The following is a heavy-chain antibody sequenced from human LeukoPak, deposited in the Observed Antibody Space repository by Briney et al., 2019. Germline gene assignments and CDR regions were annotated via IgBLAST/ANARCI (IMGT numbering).Heavy chain of an antibody. CDR1: GFTFGNYA. CDR3: AKVTPEGSSWYEVVDYYYMDV. V-gene: IGHV3-15*01. Sequence: GGSLRLSCTASGFTFGNYAMSWFRQAPGEGLEWVGRIKSKTDGGATDFAAPVKGRFTISRDDSKNTLYLQINSLRAEDTAVYYCAKVTPEGSSWYEVVDYYYMDVWGKGTTVTVSS. CDR2: IKSKTDGGAT. D-gene: IGHD6-13*01. J-gene: IGHJ6*03.